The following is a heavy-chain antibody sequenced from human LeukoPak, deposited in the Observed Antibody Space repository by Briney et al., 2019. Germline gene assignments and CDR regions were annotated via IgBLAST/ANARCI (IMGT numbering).Heavy chain of an antibody. CDR1: GFTFSSYA. D-gene: IGHD4-17*01. J-gene: IGHJ6*03. CDR2: ISYDGSNK. V-gene: IGHV3-30-3*02. CDR3: AKNPVTTYYYYMDV. Sequence: PGRSLRLSCAASGFTFSSYAMHWVRQAPGKGLEWVAVISYDGSNKYYADSVKGRFTISRDNSKNTLYLQMNSLRAEDTAVYYCAKNPVTTYYYYMDVWGKGTTVTVSS.